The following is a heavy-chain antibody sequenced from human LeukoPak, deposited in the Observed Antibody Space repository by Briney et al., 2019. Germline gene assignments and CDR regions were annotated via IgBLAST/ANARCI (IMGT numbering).Heavy chain of an antibody. V-gene: IGHV1-18*01. CDR2: ISAYNGNT. J-gene: IGHJ4*02. D-gene: IGHD3-22*01. CDR1: GYTFTSYG. Sequence: ASVTVSCKASGYTFTSYGISWVRQAPGQGLEWMGWISAYNGNTNYAQKLQGRVTMTTDTSTSTAYMELRSLRSDDTAVYYCARDPGDYYDSSGYYELDYWGQGTLVTVSS. CDR3: ARDPGDYYDSSGYYELDY.